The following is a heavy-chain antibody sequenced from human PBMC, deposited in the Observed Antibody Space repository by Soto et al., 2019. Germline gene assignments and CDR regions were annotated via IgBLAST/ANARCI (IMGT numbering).Heavy chain of an antibody. D-gene: IGHD1-26*01. V-gene: IGHV3-73*01. Sequence: PGGSLRLSCAASGFTFSGSAMHWVRQASGKGLEWVGRIRSKANSYATAYAASVKGRFTISTDESKNTAHLQMNSLKTEDTAVYYCTKYSGTSSAPAALGQGTLVTVSS. J-gene: IGHJ5*02. CDR1: GFTFSGSA. CDR3: TKYSGTSSAPAA. CDR2: IRSKANSYAT.